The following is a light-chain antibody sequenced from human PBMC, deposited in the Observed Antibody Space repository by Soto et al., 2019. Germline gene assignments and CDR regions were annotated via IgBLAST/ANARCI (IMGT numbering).Light chain of an antibody. CDR2: LGS. CDR3: MQALQTSFT. V-gene: IGKV2-28*01. CDR1: QSLLHRNGYNY. Sequence: DIVMTQSPLSLSVTPGGPASISCRCSQSLLHRNGYNYLDWYLQKPGQSPQLLISLGSNRASGVPDRFSGSGSGTDFTLKISRVEAEDVGVYYCMQALQTSFTFGPGTKVDIK. J-gene: IGKJ3*01.